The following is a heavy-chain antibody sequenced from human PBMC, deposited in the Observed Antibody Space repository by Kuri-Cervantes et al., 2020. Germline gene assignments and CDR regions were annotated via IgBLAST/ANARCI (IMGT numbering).Heavy chain of an antibody. J-gene: IGHJ4*02. D-gene: IGHD3-3*01. CDR2: IYTSGST. CDR1: GGSISSYY. CDR3: ARYHFWSAFHDY. Sequence: SETLSLTRSVSGGSISSYYWNWIRQPAGKGLEWIGHIYTSGSTNYNPSLKSRVTMSIDTSKNQFSLKLNSVTAADTAVYYCARYHFWSAFHDYWGQGTLVTVSS. V-gene: IGHV4-4*07.